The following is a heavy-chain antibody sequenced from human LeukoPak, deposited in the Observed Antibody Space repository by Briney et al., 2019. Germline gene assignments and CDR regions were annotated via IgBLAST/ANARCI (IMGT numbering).Heavy chain of an antibody. V-gene: IGHV3-53*01. J-gene: IGHJ3*02. D-gene: IGHD1-26*01. CDR2: IYKGGGT. CDR3: ARPQVGATDHDAFDI. CDR1: RFDFYNYA. Sequence: PGGSLTLSCAASRFDFYNYAMSWVRQAPGRGLEWVSTIYKGGGTYYADSVKGRFTISRDNSKNTVYIQMNSLRAEDTAVYYCARPQVGATDHDAFDIWGQGTMDTVSS.